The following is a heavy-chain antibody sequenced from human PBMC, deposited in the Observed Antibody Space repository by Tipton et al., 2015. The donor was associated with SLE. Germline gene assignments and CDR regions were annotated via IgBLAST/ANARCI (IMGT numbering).Heavy chain of an antibody. V-gene: IGHV4-34*01. J-gene: IGHJ5*02. D-gene: IGHD3-3*01. CDR2: IYHSGST. CDR1: GGSFGGYY. Sequence: LRLSCAVYGGSFGGYYWSWIRQPPGKGLEWIGSIYHSGSTSYNPSLKSRVTISVDTSKNQFSLRLSSVAAADTAVYYCAREVGVVATGWFFPWGQGTLVTVSS. CDR3: AREVGVVATGWFFP.